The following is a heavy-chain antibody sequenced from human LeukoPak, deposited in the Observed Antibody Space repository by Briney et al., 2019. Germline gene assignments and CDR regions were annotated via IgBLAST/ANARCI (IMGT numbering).Heavy chain of an antibody. CDR2: INHSGST. Sequence: SETLSLTCAVYGGSFSGYYWSWIRQPPGKGLEWIGEINHSGSTNYNPSLKSRVTISVDTSKNQFSLKLSSVTAADTAVYYCARGPWIQLWFPYRAAFDIWGQGAMVTVSS. CDR3: ARGPWIQLWFPYRAAFDI. CDR1: GGSFSGYY. V-gene: IGHV4-34*01. D-gene: IGHD5-18*01. J-gene: IGHJ3*02.